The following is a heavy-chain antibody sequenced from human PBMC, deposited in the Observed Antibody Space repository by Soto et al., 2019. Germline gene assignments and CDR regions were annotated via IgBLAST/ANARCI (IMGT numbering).Heavy chain of an antibody. J-gene: IGHJ4*02. CDR2: IIPIFDTT. Sequence: QVQLVPSGTEVKKPGSSVTVSCKASGGPYSKYSISWVRQAPGQGLEWVGRIIPIFDTTNYAQKFQGRAKITANKSTSTVYMDLSSLKSEDTAVYYCARSRLGDYYDSDGLDNWGQGTLVTVSS. V-gene: IGHV1-69*08. CDR3: ARSRLGDYYDSDGLDN. CDR1: GGPYSKYS. D-gene: IGHD3-22*01.